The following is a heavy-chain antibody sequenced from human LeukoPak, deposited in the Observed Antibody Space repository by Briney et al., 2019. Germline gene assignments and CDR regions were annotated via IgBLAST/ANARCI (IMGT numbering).Heavy chain of an antibody. CDR1: GGSFSGYY. D-gene: IGHD3-3*01. V-gene: IGHV4-34*01. J-gene: IGHJ4*02. CDR2: INHSGST. Sequence: SETLSLTCAVYGGSFSGYYWSWIRQPPGKGLEWIGEINHSGSTNYNPSLKSRVTISVDTSKNQFSLKLSSVTAADTAVYYCARDKRSEGYLNYDFWSGPLTYFDYWGQGTLVTVSS. CDR3: ARDKRSEGYLNYDFWSGPLTYFDY.